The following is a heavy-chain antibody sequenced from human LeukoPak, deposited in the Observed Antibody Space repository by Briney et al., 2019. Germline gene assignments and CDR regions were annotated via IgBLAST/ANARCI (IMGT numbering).Heavy chain of an antibody. CDR3: ASSSSGYNFDY. Sequence: SETLSLTCAVYGGSFSGYYWSWIRQPPGKGLEWIGRIYTSGSTSYNPSLKSRVTISVDTSKNQFSLKLSSVTAADTAVYYCASSSSGYNFDYWGQGTLVTVSS. D-gene: IGHD3-22*01. J-gene: IGHJ4*02. CDR2: IYTSGST. CDR1: GGSFSGYY. V-gene: IGHV4-59*10.